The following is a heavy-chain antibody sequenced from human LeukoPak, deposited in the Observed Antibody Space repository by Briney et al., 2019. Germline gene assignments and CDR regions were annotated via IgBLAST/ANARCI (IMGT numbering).Heavy chain of an antibody. CDR1: GFTFSSYW. CDR3: ARGPYDYGDYVSDY. D-gene: IGHD4-17*01. CDR2: INSDGSST. Sequence: GGSLRLSCAASGFTFSSYWMHWVRQAPGKGLVWVSRINSDGSSTSYADSVKGRLTISRDNAKNTLYLQMNSLRAEDTAVYYCARGPYDYGDYVSDYWGQGTLVTVSS. V-gene: IGHV3-74*01. J-gene: IGHJ4*02.